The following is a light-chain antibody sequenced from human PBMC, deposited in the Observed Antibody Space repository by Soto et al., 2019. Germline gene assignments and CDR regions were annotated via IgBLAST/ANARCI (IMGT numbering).Light chain of an antibody. Sequence: DIQMTQSPTSVSASIGDRVTITRRASQGISSWLAWYQQKPGKAPKLLIYDASSLQTGVPSRFRGSGSGTEFTLTISSLQPDDFATDYCQQANSFPAACGQGTRVEIK. CDR2: DAS. V-gene: IGKV1-12*01. J-gene: IGKJ5*01. CDR1: QGISSW. CDR3: QQANSFPAA.